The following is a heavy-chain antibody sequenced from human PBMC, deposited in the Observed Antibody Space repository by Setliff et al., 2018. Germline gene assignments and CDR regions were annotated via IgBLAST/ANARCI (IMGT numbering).Heavy chain of an antibody. CDR1: GASISSHY. Sequence: SETLSLTCTVSGASISSHYWSWIRQPPGKGLEWIGSMYYTGSTNYNPSLKSRVTISVDTSKKQFSLRLNSVTAADTAVYYCARQRWLQFSVDYWGRGTLVTVSS. CDR3: ARQRWLQFSVDY. J-gene: IGHJ4*02. CDR2: MYYTGST. V-gene: IGHV4-59*11. D-gene: IGHD5-12*01.